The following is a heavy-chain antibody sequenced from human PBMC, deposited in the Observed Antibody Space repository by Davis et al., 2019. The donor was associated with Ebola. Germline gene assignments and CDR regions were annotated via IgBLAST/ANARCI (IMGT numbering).Heavy chain of an antibody. D-gene: IGHD4-23*01. CDR1: GDRASSHRSS. CDR2: TYYRSKWFN. V-gene: IGHV6-1*01. Sequence: QTPSPTCALSGDRASSHRSSWGRIPPSPSRGLEWLGRTYYRSKWFNDYAVSVKSRITINPDTSKNQFSLQLNSVTPEDTALYYCARDYGGAFDIWGQGTMVTVSS. J-gene: IGHJ3*02. CDR3: ARDYGGAFDI.